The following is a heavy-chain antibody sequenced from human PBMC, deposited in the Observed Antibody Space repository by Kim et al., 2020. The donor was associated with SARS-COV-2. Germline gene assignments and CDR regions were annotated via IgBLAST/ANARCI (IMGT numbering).Heavy chain of an antibody. Sequence: SETLSLTCTVSGGSISSGDYYWSWIRQPPGKGLEWIGYIYYSGSTYYNPSLKSRVTISVDTSKNQFSLKLSSVTAADTAVYYCAREKMTGVTMIVVDDGAFDIWGQGTMVTVSS. V-gene: IGHV4-30-4*01. CDR3: AREKMTGVTMIVVDDGAFDI. CDR2: IYYSGST. J-gene: IGHJ3*02. CDR1: GGSISSGDYY. D-gene: IGHD3-22*01.